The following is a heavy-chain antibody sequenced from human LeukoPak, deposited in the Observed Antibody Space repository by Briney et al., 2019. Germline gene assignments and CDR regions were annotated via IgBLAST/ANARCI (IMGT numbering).Heavy chain of an antibody. D-gene: IGHD1-26*01. CDR3: VKTVGATDSSFEM. Sequence: GESLKISCEGSGYIFSNYWVAWVRQMPGKGLEWMGIIYAGDSYTRYSPSIEGHVTISVDNSINAAYLQWNSLRASDTAMYYCVKTVGATDSSFEMWGPGTVVIVSS. J-gene: IGHJ3*02. CDR2: IYAGDSYT. CDR1: GYIFSNYW. V-gene: IGHV5-51*01.